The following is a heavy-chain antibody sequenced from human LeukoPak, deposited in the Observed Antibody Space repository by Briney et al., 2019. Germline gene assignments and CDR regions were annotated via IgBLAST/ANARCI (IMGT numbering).Heavy chain of an antibody. D-gene: IGHD6-13*01. Sequence: SETLSLTCTVSGGSISSYYWSWIRQPPGKGLEWIGSIYYSGSTYYNPSLKSRVTISVDTSKNQFSLKLSSVTAADTAVYYCARHASGRGIFDYWGQGTLVTVSS. V-gene: IGHV4-59*05. CDR3: ARHASGRGIFDY. CDR1: GGSISSYY. J-gene: IGHJ4*02. CDR2: IYYSGST.